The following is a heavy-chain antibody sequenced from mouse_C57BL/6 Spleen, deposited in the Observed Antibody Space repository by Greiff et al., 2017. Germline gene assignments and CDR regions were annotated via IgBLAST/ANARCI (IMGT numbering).Heavy chain of an antibody. CDR3: ARREIDGYYEFDY. J-gene: IGHJ2*01. CDR1: GFTFSSYA. V-gene: IGHV5-4*01. D-gene: IGHD2-3*01. Sequence: EVQRVESGGGLVKPGGSLKLSCAASGFTFSSYAMSWVRQTPEKRLEWVATISDGGSYTYYPDNVQGRFTISRDNAKNNLYLQMSHLKSEDTAMYYCARREIDGYYEFDYWGQGTTLTVSS. CDR2: ISDGGSYT.